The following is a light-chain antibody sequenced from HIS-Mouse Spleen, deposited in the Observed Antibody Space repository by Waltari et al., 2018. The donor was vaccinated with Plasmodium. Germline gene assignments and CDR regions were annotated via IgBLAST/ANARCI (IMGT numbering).Light chain of an antibody. Sequence: QMTQSPSSLSASVGDRVTITCRASQSISSYLNWYQQKPGKAPKLLIYAASSLQSGVPSRFSGSGSGTDFTLTISSLQPEDFATYYCQQSYSTWTFGQWTKVEIK. CDR2: AAS. CDR3: QQSYSTWT. CDR1: QSISSY. V-gene: IGKV1-39*01. J-gene: IGKJ1*01.